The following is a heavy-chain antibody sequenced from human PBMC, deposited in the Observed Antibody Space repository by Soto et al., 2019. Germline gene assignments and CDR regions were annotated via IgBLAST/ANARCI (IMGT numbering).Heavy chain of an antibody. J-gene: IGHJ5*02. D-gene: IGHD3-22*01. CDR1: GGSISSGGYY. CDR3: ARRALGYYYDSSGLGWFDP. Sequence: QVQLQESGPGLVKPSQTLSLTCTVSGGSISSGGYYWSWIRQHPGKGLEWIGYIYYSGSTYYNPSIKSRVTISVDTSKNQLSLKLGSVTAADTAVYYCARRALGYYYDSSGLGWFDPWGQGTLVTVSS. CDR2: IYYSGST. V-gene: IGHV4-31*03.